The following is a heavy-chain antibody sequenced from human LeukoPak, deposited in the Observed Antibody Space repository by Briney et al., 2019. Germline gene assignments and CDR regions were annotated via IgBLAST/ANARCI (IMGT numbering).Heavy chain of an antibody. D-gene: IGHD2-15*01. J-gene: IGHJ6*03. V-gene: IGHV3-33*01. CDR3: ARQMVEGQQNYYMDV. CDR1: GFTFNRYG. Sequence: GGSLRLSCAPPGFTFNRYGMHWVRQAPGKGLEWVAFTGPDGKKTFYGDSLNGRFTISRDNFEDTVFLQMNTMRAEDTAVYYCARQMVEGQQNYYMDVWGNGTTVTVSS. CDR2: TGPDGKKT.